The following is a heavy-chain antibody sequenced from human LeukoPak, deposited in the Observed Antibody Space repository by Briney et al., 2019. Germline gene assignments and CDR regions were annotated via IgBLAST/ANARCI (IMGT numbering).Heavy chain of an antibody. D-gene: IGHD6-19*01. J-gene: IGHJ4*02. Sequence: GGSLRLSCVASGFTFRDYAMSWVRQAPGKGLEWVSPISGSSGDTYYADSVKGRLTISRDNSKNTLYLQMNNLRAEDTAIYFCAKVRHTSGWKSYYFEFWGQGTLVTVPS. V-gene: IGHV3-23*01. CDR2: ISGSSGDT. CDR3: AKVRHTSGWKSYYFEF. CDR1: GFTFRDYA.